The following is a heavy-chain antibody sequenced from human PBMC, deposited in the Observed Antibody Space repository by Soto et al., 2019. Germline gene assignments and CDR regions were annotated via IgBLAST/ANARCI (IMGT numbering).Heavy chain of an antibody. J-gene: IGHJ6*03. Sequence: VSVKVSCKVSGYTLTELSMHWVRQAPGKGLEWMGGFDPEDGETIYAQKFQGRVTMTEDTSTDTAYMELSSLRSEDTAVYYCATGLLYYYYYMDVWGKGTTVTVSS. CDR3: ATGLLYYYYYMDV. V-gene: IGHV1-24*01. CDR1: GYTLTELS. D-gene: IGHD3-22*01. CDR2: FDPEDGET.